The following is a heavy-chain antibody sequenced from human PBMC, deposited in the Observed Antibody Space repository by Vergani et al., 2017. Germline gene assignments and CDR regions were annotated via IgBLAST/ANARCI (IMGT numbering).Heavy chain of an antibody. CDR1: GGSFINYY. D-gene: IGHD6-6*01. CDR3: ARGRCIAARPPSSRSCYYYYYMDV. J-gene: IGHJ6*03. CDR2: INHGGIT. Sequence: QVHLQQWGAGLLKPSETLSLTCGVNGGSFINYYWSWIRQPPGKGLEWIGEINHGGITNYNPSLKSRVTRSIDTSKNQFSLKLSSVTAADTAVYYCARGRCIAARPPSSRSCYYYYYMDVWGKGTTVTVSS. V-gene: IGHV4-34*01.